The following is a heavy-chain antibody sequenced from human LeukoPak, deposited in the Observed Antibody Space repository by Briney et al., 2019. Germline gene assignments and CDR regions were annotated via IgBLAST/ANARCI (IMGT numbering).Heavy chain of an antibody. Sequence: SETLSLTCAVYGGSFSGYYWSWIRQPPGKGLEWIGEINHSGSTNYNPSLKSRVTISVDTSKNQFSLKLSSVTAADTAVYYCARSRRVTMVRGVHRGYFDYWGQGTLVTVSS. V-gene: IGHV4-34*01. CDR3: ARSRRVTMVRGVHRGYFDY. J-gene: IGHJ4*02. D-gene: IGHD3-10*01. CDR1: GGSFSGYY. CDR2: INHSGST.